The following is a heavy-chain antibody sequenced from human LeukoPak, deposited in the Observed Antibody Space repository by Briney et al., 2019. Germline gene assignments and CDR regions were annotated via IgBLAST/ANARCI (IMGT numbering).Heavy chain of an antibody. CDR1: GYTFTGRY. Sequence: GASVKVSCKASGYTFTGRYMHWVRQAPGQGLEWMGWINPNSGGTNYAQKFQGRVTMTRDTSISTAYMELSRLRSDDTAVYYCARDLTIFGVAQYYFDYWGQGTLVTVSS. CDR2: INPNSGGT. V-gene: IGHV1-2*02. D-gene: IGHD3-3*01. J-gene: IGHJ4*02. CDR3: ARDLTIFGVAQYYFDY.